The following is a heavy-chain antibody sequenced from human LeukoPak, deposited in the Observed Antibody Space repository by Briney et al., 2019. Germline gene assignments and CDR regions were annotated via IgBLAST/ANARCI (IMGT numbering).Heavy chain of an antibody. CDR3: ARDGPLYCGGDCSKYFQH. V-gene: IGHV3-33*01. J-gene: IGHJ1*01. Sequence: PGRSLRLSCVASGFTFRSYGMHWVRQAPGKGLEWVAVIWCDGSKKYYADSVKGRFTISRDNSKNTLYLQMNSLRAEDTAVYYCARDGPLYCGGDCSKYFQHWGQGTLVTVSS. D-gene: IGHD2-21*02. CDR2: IWCDGSKK. CDR1: GFTFRSYG.